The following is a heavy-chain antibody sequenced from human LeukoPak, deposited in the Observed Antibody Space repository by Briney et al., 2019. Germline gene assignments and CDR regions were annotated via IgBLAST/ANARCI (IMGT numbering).Heavy chain of an antibody. CDR1: GFTFSSYE. Sequence: GGSLRLSCAASGFTFSSYEMNWVRQAPGKGLEWVSYISSSSSTIYYADSVKGRFTISRDNAKNSLYLQMNSLRAEDTAVYYCARDLYQDYYDSSGSDAFDIWGQGTMVTVSS. CDR2: ISSSSSTI. D-gene: IGHD3-22*01. CDR3: ARDLYQDYYDSSGSDAFDI. J-gene: IGHJ3*02. V-gene: IGHV3-48*01.